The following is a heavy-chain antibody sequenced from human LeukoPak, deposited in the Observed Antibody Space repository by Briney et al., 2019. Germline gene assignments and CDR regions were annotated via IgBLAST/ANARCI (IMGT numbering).Heavy chain of an antibody. CDR3: ARVLRSYYGSGSPYYFDY. V-gene: IGHV4-59*01. CDR1: GGSISSYY. J-gene: IGHJ4*02. D-gene: IGHD3-10*01. Sequence: SETLSLTCTVSGGSISSYYWSWIRQPPGKGLEWMGYIYYSGSTNYNPSLKSRVTISVDTSKNQFSLKLSSVTAADTAVYYCARVLRSYYGSGSPYYFDYWGQGTLVTVSS. CDR2: IYYSGST.